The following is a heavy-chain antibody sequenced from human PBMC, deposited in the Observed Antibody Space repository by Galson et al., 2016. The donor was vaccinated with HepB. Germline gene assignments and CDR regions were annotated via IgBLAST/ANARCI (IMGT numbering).Heavy chain of an antibody. CDR1: GYSFTSYW. CDR3: ARAYGSGSYNYYYYGMDV. CDR2: IYPCVSDT. D-gene: IGHD3-10*01. J-gene: IGHJ6*02. V-gene: IGHV5-51*01. Sequence: QSGEEVKKPGESLMISCEGAGYSFTSYWIGWVRQMPGKGLVRIGIIYPCVSDTRYRPSFPGQVTISADKSISTAYLQWSSLQDSDTAMYYCARAYGSGSYNYYYYGMDVWGQGTTVTVSS.